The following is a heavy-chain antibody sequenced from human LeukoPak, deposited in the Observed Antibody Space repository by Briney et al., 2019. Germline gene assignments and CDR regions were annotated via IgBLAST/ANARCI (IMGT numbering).Heavy chain of an antibody. D-gene: IGHD2-2*01. Sequence: GGSLGLSCAASGFTFSSYAMHWVCQAPGKGLEWVAVISYDGSNKYYADSVKGRFTISRDNSKNTLYLQMNSLRAEDTAVYYCARDLGDIVVVPAFQHWGQGTLVTVSS. CDR2: ISYDGSNK. CDR1: GFTFSSYA. J-gene: IGHJ1*01. CDR3: ARDLGDIVVVPAFQH. V-gene: IGHV3-30-3*01.